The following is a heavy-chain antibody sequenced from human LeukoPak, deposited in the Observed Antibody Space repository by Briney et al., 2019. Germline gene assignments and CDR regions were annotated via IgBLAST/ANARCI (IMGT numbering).Heavy chain of an antibody. Sequence: GGSLRLSCAASGFNFDDYTMLWVRQARGKGLEWVSHIRQDGGSTYSVDSVKGRFTICRDNSKNSLYLQMNSLRDEDTALYYCAKDRGGGSYLFDYWGQGNLVTVSS. V-gene: IGHV3-43*01. CDR1: GFNFDDYT. J-gene: IGHJ4*02. CDR2: IRQDGGST. CDR3: AKDRGGGSYLFDY. D-gene: IGHD1-26*01.